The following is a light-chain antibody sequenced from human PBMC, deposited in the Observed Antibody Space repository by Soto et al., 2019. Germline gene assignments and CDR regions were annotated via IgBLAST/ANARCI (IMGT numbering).Light chain of an antibody. CDR2: EVS. J-gene: IGLJ1*01. CDR1: SSDVGGYNY. CDR3: SSRAGSAPYV. Sequence: QSALTQPPSASGPPGQSVTISCTGTSSDVGGYNYVSWYQHHPGKAPKVMVYEVSKRPSGVPDRFSGSKSGNTASLTVSGLQAEDEADYYCSSRAGSAPYVFGTGTKLTVL. V-gene: IGLV2-8*01.